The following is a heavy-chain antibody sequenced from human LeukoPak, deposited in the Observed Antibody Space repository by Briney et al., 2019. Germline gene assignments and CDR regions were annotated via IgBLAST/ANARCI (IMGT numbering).Heavy chain of an antibody. CDR2: IYYSGST. CDR3: ASTYLPSDYYDRELFDY. CDR1: GGSISSYY. D-gene: IGHD3-22*01. J-gene: IGHJ4*02. V-gene: IGHV4-59*01. Sequence: SSETLSLTCTVSGGSISSYYWSWIRQPPGKGLEWIGYIYYSGSTNYNPSLKSRVTISVDTSKNQFSLKLSSVTAADTAVYYCASTYLPSDYYDRELFDYWGQGTLVTVSS.